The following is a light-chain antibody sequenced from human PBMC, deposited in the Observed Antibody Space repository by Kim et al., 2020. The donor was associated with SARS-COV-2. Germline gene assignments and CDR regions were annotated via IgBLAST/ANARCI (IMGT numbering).Light chain of an antibody. V-gene: IGKV3-11*01. Sequence: SLSPGERAPRSCRASQSVGGYLAWYQQRPGQAPRLLIYDASTRAPGIPARFSGSGSGTDFTLTINNVEPEDFAVYYCQQRSNWRTFGQGTKVEIK. J-gene: IGKJ1*01. CDR3: QQRSNWRT. CDR1: QSVGGY. CDR2: DAS.